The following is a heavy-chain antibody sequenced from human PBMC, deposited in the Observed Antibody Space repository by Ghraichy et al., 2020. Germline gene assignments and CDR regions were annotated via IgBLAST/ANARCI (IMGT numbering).Heavy chain of an antibody. V-gene: IGHV3-49*04. CDR2: IRRNANGGTT. D-gene: IGHD3-22*01. Sequence: GGSPRLSCIGSGFSFGDYAMSWVRQAPGKGLEWVGFIRRNANGGTTEYAASVKGRFTISRDDSKSIAYLQMNGLKTEDTAVYYCTRGSMIAVFSTRSYYYYYMDVWGKGTTVTVSS. J-gene: IGHJ6*03. CDR1: GFSFGDYA. CDR3: TRGSMIAVFSTRSYYYYYMDV.